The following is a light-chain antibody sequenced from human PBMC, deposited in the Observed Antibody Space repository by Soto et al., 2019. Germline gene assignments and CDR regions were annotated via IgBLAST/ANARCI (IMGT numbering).Light chain of an antibody. V-gene: IGLV1-44*01. CDR1: SSNIGSNT. Sequence: QSVLTQPPSASWTPGQRVTISCSGSSSNIGSNTVNWYQQLPGTAPKVLIYRNSQRPSGVPDRFSGSKSGTSASLAISGLQSEDEADYYCAAWDDSLNGFYVFGTGTKATVL. CDR3: AAWDDSLNGFYV. CDR2: RNS. J-gene: IGLJ1*01.